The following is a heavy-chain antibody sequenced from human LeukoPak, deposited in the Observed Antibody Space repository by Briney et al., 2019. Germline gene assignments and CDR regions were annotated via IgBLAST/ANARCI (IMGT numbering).Heavy chain of an antibody. Sequence: PGGSLRLSCAASGFTVSGNYMSWVRQAPGKGLEWLSVIHRGGNTYYADSVKGRFTISRDSSKNTVFLQMDSLRAEDTAVYYCARDRGGGSYLDAFDIWGQGTMVTVSS. J-gene: IGHJ3*02. D-gene: IGHD1-26*01. CDR1: GFTVSGNY. CDR3: ARDRGGGSYLDAFDI. V-gene: IGHV3-66*01. CDR2: IHRGGNT.